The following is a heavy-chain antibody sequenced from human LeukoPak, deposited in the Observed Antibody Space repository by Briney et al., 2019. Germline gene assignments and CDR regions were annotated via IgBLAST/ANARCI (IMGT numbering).Heavy chain of an antibody. V-gene: IGHV1-69*02. CDR2: IIPILGIA. CDR1: GGTFSSYT. Sequence: SVKVSCKASGGTFSSYTISWVRQAPGQGLEWMGRIIPILGIANYAQKFQGRVTITADKSTSTAYMELSSLRTKDTAVYYCARRYCSSISCFLDYWGQGTLVTVSS. D-gene: IGHD2-2*01. J-gene: IGHJ4*02. CDR3: ARRYCSSISCFLDY.